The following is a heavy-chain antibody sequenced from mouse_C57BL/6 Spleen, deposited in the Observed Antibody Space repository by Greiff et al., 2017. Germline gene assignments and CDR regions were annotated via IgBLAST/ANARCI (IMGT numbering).Heavy chain of an antibody. V-gene: IGHV1-64*01. CDR3: ARSEYDGYYPYAMDY. J-gene: IGHJ4*01. Sequence: QVQLQQPGAELVKPGASVKLSCKASGYTFTSYWMHWVKQRPGQGLEWIGMIHPNSGSTNYNEKFKSKATLTVDKSSSTAYMQLSSLTSEDSAVYYCARSEYDGYYPYAMDYWGQGTSVTVSS. CDR1: GYTFTSYW. D-gene: IGHD2-3*01. CDR2: IHPNSGST.